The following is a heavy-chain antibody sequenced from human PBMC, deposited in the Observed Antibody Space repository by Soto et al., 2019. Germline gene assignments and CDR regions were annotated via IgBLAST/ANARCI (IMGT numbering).Heavy chain of an antibody. CDR1: GYKFQKNF. V-gene: IGHV1-69*10. CDR2: TIPALGKT. J-gene: IGHJ6*02. CDR3: ARGPFRPSAMDV. D-gene: IGHD3-10*01. Sequence: GAAVNVSCKTSGYKFQKNFFTWVQQAPGQGLEWMGGTIPALGKTHYIEKFQSRVTITVDDATRTVYMEVRDLTSEDKAIYYCARGPFRPSAMDVWGLGTTVTVSS.